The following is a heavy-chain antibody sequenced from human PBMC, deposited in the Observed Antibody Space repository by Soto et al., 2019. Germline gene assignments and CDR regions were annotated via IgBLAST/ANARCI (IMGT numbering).Heavy chain of an antibody. CDR2: ISYDGSNK. D-gene: IGHD3-22*01. CDR1: GFTFSSYG. CDR3: AKVRVVNYYDSSGPYGMDV. V-gene: IGHV3-30*18. J-gene: IGHJ6*02. Sequence: GGSLRLSCAASGFTFSSYGMHWVRQAPGKGLEWVAVISYDGSNKYYADSVKGRFTISRDNSKNTLYLQMNSLRAEDTAVYYCAKVRVVNYYDSSGPYGMDVWGQGTTVTVSS.